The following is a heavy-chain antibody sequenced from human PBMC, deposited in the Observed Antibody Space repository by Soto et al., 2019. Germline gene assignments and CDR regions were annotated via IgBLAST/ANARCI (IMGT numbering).Heavy chain of an antibody. D-gene: IGHD6-13*01. CDR1: GFTFSSYS. CDR2: IRRSGAAT. Sequence: PGGSLRLSCAASGFTFSSYSMTWVRQVPGKGLDWVSTIRRSGAATFYAGSVEGRFTISRDNSKNMLFLQMNSLRAEDTAVYFCAKGGYDSHFDYWGLGALVTVSS. CDR3: AKGGYDSHFDY. V-gene: IGHV3-23*01. J-gene: IGHJ4*02.